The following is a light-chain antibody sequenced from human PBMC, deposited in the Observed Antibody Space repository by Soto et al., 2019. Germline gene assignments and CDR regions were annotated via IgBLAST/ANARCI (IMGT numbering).Light chain of an antibody. V-gene: IGLV2-8*01. CDR3: NSYAGSNTMV. CDR1: SSDVGGHNF. J-gene: IGLJ2*01. Sequence: QSALTQPPSASGSPGQSVTISCTGSSSDVGGHNFVSWYQQHPGKAPKLIIYEVSKRPAGVPDRFSGSKSGNTASLTVSGLQAEDEADYHCNSYAGSNTMVFGGGNKVTVL. CDR2: EVS.